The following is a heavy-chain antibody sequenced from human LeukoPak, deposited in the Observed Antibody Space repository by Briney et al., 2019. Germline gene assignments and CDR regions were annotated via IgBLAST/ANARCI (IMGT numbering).Heavy chain of an antibody. D-gene: IGHD3-16*01. J-gene: IGHJ4*02. V-gene: IGHV1-2*06. CDR1: GYTFTSYH. CDR2: IYPPTGGT. Sequence: ASVKVSCKASGYTFTSYHMHWVRQAPGQGLEFVGRIYPPTGGTVLAGKFQGRVTMTRDTSIAAAYMELSGLTFDDTAVYYCVRENWYYDHWGQGTLVTVSS. CDR3: VRENWYYDH.